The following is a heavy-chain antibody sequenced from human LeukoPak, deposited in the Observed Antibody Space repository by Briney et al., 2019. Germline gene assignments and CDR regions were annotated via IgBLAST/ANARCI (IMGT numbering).Heavy chain of an antibody. D-gene: IGHD6-25*01. CDR3: ARGGASSEWFDP. V-gene: IGHV4-39*07. J-gene: IGHJ5*02. CDR1: GGSISSSGYY. CDR2: LYYSGST. Sequence: PSETLSLTCTVSGGSISSSGYYWGWIRQPPGKGLEWIGSLYYSGSTYYNPSLKSRVTISVDTSKNQFSLKLSSVTAADTAVYHCARGGASSEWFDPWGQGTLVTVSS.